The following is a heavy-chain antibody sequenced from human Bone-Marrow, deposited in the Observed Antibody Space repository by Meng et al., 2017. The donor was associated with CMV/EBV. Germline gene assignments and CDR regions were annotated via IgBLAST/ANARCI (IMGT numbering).Heavy chain of an antibody. D-gene: IGHD6-6*01. J-gene: IGHJ4*02. CDR1: GFSFSTSGVG. Sequence: TTLKEPGPPLVKPTKTPPLTFTFSGFSFSTSGVGVGWIRQPPGKALEWLALIYWDDYKRYSPSLKSRLTVTKDTSKNQVVLTMTNMDPVDTATYYCAHITPRPGWIAYWGQGTLVTVSS. CDR3: AHITPRPGWIAY. CDR2: IYWDDYK. V-gene: IGHV2-5*02.